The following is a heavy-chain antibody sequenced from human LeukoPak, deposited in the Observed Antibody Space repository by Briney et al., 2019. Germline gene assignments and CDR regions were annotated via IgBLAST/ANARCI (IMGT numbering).Heavy chain of an antibody. CDR3: AKDSQLWFHDRYYFDY. CDR1: GGSISSSSYY. V-gene: IGHV4-39*02. D-gene: IGHD5-18*01. CDR2: MSYSGST. J-gene: IGHJ4*02. Sequence: SETLSLTCTVSGGSISSSSYYWGWIRQPPGKGLEWIGSMSYSGSTYYNPSLKSRVTIAVDTSKTQFSLKLSSVTAADTAVYYCAKDSQLWFHDRYYFDYWGQGTLVTVPS.